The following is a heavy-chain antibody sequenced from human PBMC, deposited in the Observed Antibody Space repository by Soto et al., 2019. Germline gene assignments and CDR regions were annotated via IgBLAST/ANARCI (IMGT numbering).Heavy chain of an antibody. V-gene: IGHV4-39*02. CDR2: IFYTGTT. J-gene: IGHJ5*02. CDR1: GGSICCNSDD. D-gene: IGHD2-2*01. CDR3: ARLVVVAPVANA. Sequence: SDTMAIACSVSGGSICCNSDDWGCMRQPPGKGLEWVGGIFYTGTTYYSPSLKDRVTISVDTSKNSFSLNLTSVTAADTAVYFCARLVVVAPVANAWGEATLVTGYS.